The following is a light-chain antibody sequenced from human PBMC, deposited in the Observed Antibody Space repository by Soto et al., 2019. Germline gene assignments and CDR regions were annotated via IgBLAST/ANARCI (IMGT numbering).Light chain of an antibody. Sequence: DIQMTQSPSSVSASVVERVTITCRASLGSSTWLSWYQQKPGIAPVILIYAASTLQSGVPSRFTGSRSETNFTLIISSLQPEDFATYYCQQSYTTPLTFGGGTKVDI. CDR2: AAS. J-gene: IGKJ4*01. CDR1: LGSSTW. V-gene: IGKV1-39*01. CDR3: QQSYTTPLT.